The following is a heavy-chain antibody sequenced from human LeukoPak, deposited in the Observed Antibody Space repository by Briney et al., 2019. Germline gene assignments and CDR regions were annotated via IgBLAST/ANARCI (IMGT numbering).Heavy chain of an antibody. J-gene: IGHJ4*02. Sequence: GGSLRLSCAASGFTFSSYAMSWVRQAPGKGLEWVSAISGSGGSTYYADSVKGRFTISRDNSKNTLYLQMNSLRAEDTAVYYCAKDPRPNYYDSSGYNDYWGQGTLVTVSS. V-gene: IGHV3-23*01. D-gene: IGHD3-22*01. CDR2: ISGSGGST. CDR3: AKDPRPNYYDSSGYNDY. CDR1: GFTFSSYA.